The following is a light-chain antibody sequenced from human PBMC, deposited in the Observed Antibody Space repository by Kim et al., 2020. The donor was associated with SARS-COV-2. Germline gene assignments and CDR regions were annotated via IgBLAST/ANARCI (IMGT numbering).Light chain of an antibody. J-gene: IGKJ4*01. CDR2: SAS. CDR1: QSVSVN. CDR3: QQRSNWPPALT. V-gene: IGKV3-11*01. Sequence: PGERATLSCRASQSVSVNLAWYQQKPGQAPRLLIYSASTRASGVPARFSGSGSRTDFTLTISSLESEDFAIYYCQQRSNWPPALTFGGGTKVDIK.